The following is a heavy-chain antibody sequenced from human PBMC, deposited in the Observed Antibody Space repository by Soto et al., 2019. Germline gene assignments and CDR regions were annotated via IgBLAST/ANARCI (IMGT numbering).Heavy chain of an antibody. Sequence: ASVKVSCKASGYTFTGHYIHWVRQAPEQGPEWMGEMGPESGATRYAQRFQGRVTMTRDMSITTVYMELNNLSPDDTAVYYCGRGRSGQIVVFYWGQGAPVTVS. CDR1: GYTFTGHY. CDR2: MGPESGAT. V-gene: IGHV1-2*02. CDR3: GRGRSGQIVVFY. D-gene: IGHD1-26*01. J-gene: IGHJ4*02.